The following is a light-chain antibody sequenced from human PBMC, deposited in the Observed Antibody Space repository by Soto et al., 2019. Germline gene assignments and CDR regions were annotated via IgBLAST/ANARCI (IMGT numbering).Light chain of an antibody. CDR2: EDT. Sequence: QSALTQPASVSGSLGQSITISCTGTSSDVGSYDLVSWYQLHPDRAPKLIIYEDTKRPSGISNRFSGSKSGNTASLTISGLQAEDEADYYCCSYAGNPYVFGTGTKLTVL. CDR3: CSYAGNPYV. J-gene: IGLJ1*01. CDR1: SSDVGSYDL. V-gene: IGLV2-23*01.